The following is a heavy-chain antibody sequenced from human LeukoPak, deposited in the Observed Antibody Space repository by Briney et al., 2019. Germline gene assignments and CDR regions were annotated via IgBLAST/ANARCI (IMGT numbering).Heavy chain of an antibody. CDR1: GYSISSGYY. D-gene: IGHD3-10*01. V-gene: IGHV4-61*02. Sequence: PSETLSLTCTVSGYSISSGYYWGWIRQPAGKGLEWIGRIYTSGSTNSNPSLKSRVTMSVDTSKNQFSLKLTSVTAADTAVYYCASDTDPYGSGTYNYWGQGALVTVSS. J-gene: IGHJ4*02. CDR2: IYTSGST. CDR3: ASDTDPYGSGTYNY.